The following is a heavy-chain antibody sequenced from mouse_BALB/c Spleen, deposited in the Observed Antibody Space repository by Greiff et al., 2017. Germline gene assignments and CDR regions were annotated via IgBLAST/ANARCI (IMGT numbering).Heavy chain of an antibody. CDR3: ASPRTGAMDY. J-gene: IGHJ4*01. Sequence: DVQLVESGGGLVQPGGSRKLSCAASGFTFSSFGMHWVRQAPEKGLEWVAYISSGSSTIYYADTVKGRFTISRDNPKNTLFLQMTSLRSEDTAMYYCASPRTGAMDYWGQGTSVTVSS. CDR2: ISSGSSTI. D-gene: IGHD2-10*02. CDR1: GFTFSSFG. V-gene: IGHV5-17*02.